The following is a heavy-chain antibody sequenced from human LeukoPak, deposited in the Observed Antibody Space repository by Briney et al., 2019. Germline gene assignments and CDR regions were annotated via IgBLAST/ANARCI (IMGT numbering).Heavy chain of an antibody. J-gene: IGHJ4*02. Sequence: ASVKVSCKASGYSFIGYYMHWVRQAPGQGLEWMGWINPNSGGTNYAQKFQGRVTMTRDTSISTAYMEVSRLTSDDTAVFYCAREGSGYPYWGQGTLVTVSS. CDR1: GYSFIGYY. V-gene: IGHV1-2*02. D-gene: IGHD5-12*01. CDR2: INPNSGGT. CDR3: AREGSGYPY.